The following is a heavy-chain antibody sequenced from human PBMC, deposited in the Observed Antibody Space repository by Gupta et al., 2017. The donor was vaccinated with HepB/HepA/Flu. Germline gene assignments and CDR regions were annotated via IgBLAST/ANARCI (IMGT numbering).Heavy chain of an antibody. D-gene: IGHD7-27*01. V-gene: IGHV3-23*01. CDR1: GFTFENFG. CDR2: ILSSYHT. CDR3: ARDKTGAEEF. Sequence: EVQLLESGGGLVQPGGSLRLSCAASGFTFENFGMSWVRQAPGKGLEWVSTILSSYHTYYADFVMGRFTISRDNSKTTLYLEMNILRADDTAVYYCARDKTGAEEFWGQGTLVTASS. J-gene: IGHJ4*02.